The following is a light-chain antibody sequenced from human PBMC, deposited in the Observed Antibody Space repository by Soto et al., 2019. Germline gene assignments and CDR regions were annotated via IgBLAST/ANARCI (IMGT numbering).Light chain of an antibody. CDR3: QQYGGSPRT. CDR1: QSINSF. Sequence: ESVLPQSRGTLALSPGVDVTGCCRTSQSINSFLAWYQQRRGQAPRLLIHGASNRATGIPDRFSGSGSGTDLYLTIRRPEPEYFAVYYCQQYGGSPRTSGEGTKVDIK. CDR2: GAS. V-gene: IGKV3-20*01. J-gene: IGKJ1*01.